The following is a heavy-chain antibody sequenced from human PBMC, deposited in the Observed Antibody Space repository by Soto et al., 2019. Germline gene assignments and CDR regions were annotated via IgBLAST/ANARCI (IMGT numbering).Heavy chain of an antibody. J-gene: IGHJ4*02. Sequence: SETLSLTCAVSGGSFTSNNWWTWVRQPPGQGLEWIGEIYRAGSTNYNPSLKSRVTISLDKSENQFSLKVTSLTAADTAVYYCASRDPGTSVDCWGQGTLVTVSS. D-gene: IGHD1-7*01. CDR3: ASRDPGTSVDC. V-gene: IGHV4-4*02. CDR1: GGSFTSNNW. CDR2: IYRAGST.